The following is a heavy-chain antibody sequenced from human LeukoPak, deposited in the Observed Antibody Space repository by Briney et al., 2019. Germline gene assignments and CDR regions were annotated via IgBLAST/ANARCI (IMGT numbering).Heavy chain of an antibody. CDR3: ARVAARASFWYYYYYMDV. D-gene: IGHD6-6*01. V-gene: IGHV3-9*01. Sequence: GGSLRLSCAASGFTFDDYAMHWVRQAPGKGLEWVSGISWNSGSIGYADSVKGRFTISRDNAKNSLYLQMNSLRAEDTAVYYCARVAARASFWYYYYYMDVWGKGTTVTVSS. J-gene: IGHJ6*03. CDR1: GFTFDDYA. CDR2: ISWNSGSI.